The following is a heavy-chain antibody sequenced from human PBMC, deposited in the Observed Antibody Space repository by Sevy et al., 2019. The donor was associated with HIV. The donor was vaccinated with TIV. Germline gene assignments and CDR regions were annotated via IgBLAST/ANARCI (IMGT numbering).Heavy chain of an antibody. J-gene: IGHJ4*02. CDR1: GFTFSNYA. V-gene: IGHV3-23*01. D-gene: IGHD4-4*01. Sequence: GGSLRLSCAASGFTFSNYAMSWVRQAPGKGLEWVSVIRIVGGNKYYADSVKGRFTTSRDNSKNTLYLQMNSLRAEDTAVYYCAKELPQVSNRYGELDYWGQGSLVTVSS. CDR3: AKELPQVSNRYGELDY. CDR2: IRIVGGNK.